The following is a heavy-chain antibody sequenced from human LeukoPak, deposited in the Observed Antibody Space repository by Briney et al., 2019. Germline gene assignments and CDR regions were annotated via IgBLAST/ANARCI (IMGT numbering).Heavy chain of an antibody. J-gene: IGHJ5*02. CDR3: ARDPSGLLWFGEFQNWFDP. CDR1: GGTFSSYA. V-gene: IGHV1-69*05. Sequence: SVKVSCKASGGTFSSYAISWVRQAPGQGLEWMGRIIPIFGTANYAQKFQGRVTITTDESTSSAYMELSSLRSEDTAVYYCARDPSGLLWFGEFQNWFDPWGQGTLVTVSS. D-gene: IGHD3-10*01. CDR2: IIPIFGTA.